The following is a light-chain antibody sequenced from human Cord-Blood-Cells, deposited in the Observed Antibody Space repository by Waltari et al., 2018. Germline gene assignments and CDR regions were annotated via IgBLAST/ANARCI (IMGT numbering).Light chain of an antibody. CDR3: QVWDSSSDHWV. V-gene: IGLV3-21*04. CDR2: YDS. CDR1: NIGSKS. J-gene: IGLJ3*02. Sequence: SYVLTQPPSVSVAPGKTARITRGGNNIGSKSVHWYKQKPGQAPVLVIYYDSDRPSGIPEGFSGSNSGNTATLTISRVEAGDEADYYCQVWDSSSDHWVFGGGTKLTVL.